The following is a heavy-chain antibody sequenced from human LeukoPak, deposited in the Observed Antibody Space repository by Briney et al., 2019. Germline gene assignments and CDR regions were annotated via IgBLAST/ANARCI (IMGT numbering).Heavy chain of an antibody. CDR3: ARRSGPGDPFTI. D-gene: IGHD2-21*02. Sequence: GGSLRLSCAASGFTFSSSAMSWVRQAPGKGLEWVSGIDIYLHTFYVDSLKGRFTVSRDNTQNSLYLQISSLRDEDTGVYYCARRSGPGDPFTIWGQGTTVIVSS. J-gene: IGHJ3*02. V-gene: IGHV3-23*05. CDR1: GFTFSSSA. CDR2: IDIYLHT.